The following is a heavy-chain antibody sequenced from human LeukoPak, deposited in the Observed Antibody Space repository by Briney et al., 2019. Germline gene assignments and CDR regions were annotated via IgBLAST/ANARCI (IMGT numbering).Heavy chain of an antibody. CDR2: IDSDASRT. J-gene: IGHJ3*01. V-gene: IGHV3-74*01. CDR1: GFTFNNYW. CDR3: ARYCNGDTCDGALDL. Sequence: GGSPRLSCAASGFTFNNYWIHWVRQVPGKDLVWVSRIDSDASRTNYADSVKGRFTISRDNVKNMVYLQMSSLTVEDTAVYYCARYCNGDTCDGALDLWGQGTLVTVSS. D-gene: IGHD2-15*01.